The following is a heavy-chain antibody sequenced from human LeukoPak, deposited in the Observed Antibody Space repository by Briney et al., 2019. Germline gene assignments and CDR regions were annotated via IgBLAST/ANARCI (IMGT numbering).Heavy chain of an antibody. CDR2: MSNSGST. CDR3: ARRSQTAAGRGIDY. Sequence: ASETLSLTCTVSGGSISSSSSHNWAWIRQPPGKGLEWIGTMSNSGSTYYNPSLKSRVTISGDTSKNQFSLKLSSMTAADTAVFYCARRSQTAAGRGIDYWGQGTLVTVSS. D-gene: IGHD6-13*01. CDR1: GGSISSSSSHN. V-gene: IGHV4-39*01. J-gene: IGHJ4*02.